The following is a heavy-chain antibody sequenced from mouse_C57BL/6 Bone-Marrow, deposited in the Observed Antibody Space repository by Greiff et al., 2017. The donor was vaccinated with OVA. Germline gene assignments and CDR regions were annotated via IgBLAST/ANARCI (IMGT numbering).Heavy chain of an antibody. D-gene: IGHD2-2*01. CDR3: AGDGYGGRAGFAY. Sequence: QVQLQQPGAELVKPGASVKMSCKASGYTFTSYWITWVKQRPGQGLEWIGDIYPGSGSTNYNEKFKSKATLTVDTSSSTAYMQLSSLTSEDSAVYYCAGDGYGGRAGFAYWGQGTLVTVSA. CDR1: GYTFTSYW. V-gene: IGHV1-55*01. CDR2: IYPGSGST. J-gene: IGHJ3*01.